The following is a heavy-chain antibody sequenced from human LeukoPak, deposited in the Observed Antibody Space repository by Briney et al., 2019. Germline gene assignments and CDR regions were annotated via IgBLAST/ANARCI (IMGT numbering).Heavy chain of an antibody. J-gene: IGHJ5*02. CDR2: IWYDGSNK. CDR1: GFTFSSYG. CDR3: ARFGHSWNENWFDP. Sequence: GGSLRLSCAASGFTFSSYGMHWVRQAPGKGLEWVAVIWYDGSNKYYADSVKGRFTISRDNSKNTLYLQMNSLRAEDTAVYYCARFGHSWNENWFDPWGQGTLVTVSS. D-gene: IGHD1-20*01. V-gene: IGHV3-33*01.